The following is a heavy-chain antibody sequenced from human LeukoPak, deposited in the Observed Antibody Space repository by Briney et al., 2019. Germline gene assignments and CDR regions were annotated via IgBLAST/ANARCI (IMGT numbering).Heavy chain of an antibody. D-gene: IGHD3-22*01. J-gene: IGHJ4*02. Sequence: SETLSLTCTVSGGSISSYYWSWIRQPPGKGLEWLGYIYYSGSTNYNPSLKSRVTISVDTSKNQFSLKLSSVTAADTAVYYCARLEHDSSGPFVDWGQGTLVTVSS. V-gene: IGHV4-59*08. CDR2: IYYSGST. CDR3: ARLEHDSSGPFVD. CDR1: GGSISSYY.